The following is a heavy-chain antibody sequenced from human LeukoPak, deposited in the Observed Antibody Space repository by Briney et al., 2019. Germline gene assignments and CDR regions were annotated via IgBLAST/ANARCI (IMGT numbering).Heavy chain of an antibody. Sequence: GGSLRHSCAASGFTFISYAMSWVRQAPGKGLEWVSAISGSGGSTYYADSVKGRFTISRDNSKNTLYLQMNSLRAEDTAVYYCAKHGSGSYYSDWFDPWGQGTLVTVSS. CDR3: AKHGSGSYYSDWFDP. V-gene: IGHV3-23*01. J-gene: IGHJ5*02. CDR1: GFTFISYA. CDR2: ISGSGGST. D-gene: IGHD3-10*01.